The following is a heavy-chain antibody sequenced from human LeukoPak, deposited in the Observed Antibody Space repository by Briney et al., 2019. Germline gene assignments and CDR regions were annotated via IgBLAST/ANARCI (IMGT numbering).Heavy chain of an antibody. CDR3: AKAPVTTCRGAYCYPFDY. V-gene: IGHV3-53*01. CDR1: GFIFTNYG. CDR2: IYSGGST. Sequence: PGGSLRLSCEASGFIFTNYGMSWVRQAPGKGLEWVSVIYSGGSTYYADSVKGRFTISRDNSKNTLYLQMNSLRAEDTAVYYCAKAPVTTCRGAYCYPFDYWGQGTLVTVSS. D-gene: IGHD2-21*01. J-gene: IGHJ4*02.